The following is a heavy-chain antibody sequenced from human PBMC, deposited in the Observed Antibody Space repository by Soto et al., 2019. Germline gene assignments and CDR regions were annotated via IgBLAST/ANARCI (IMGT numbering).Heavy chain of an antibody. D-gene: IGHD3-22*01. CDR3: ARGGDSSGYYYALDY. CDR2: IYYSGST. J-gene: IGHJ4*02. Sequence: SETLSLTCTVSGGSISSGDYYWSWIRQPPGKGLEWIGYIYYSGSTYYNPSLKSRVTISVDTSKNQFSLKLSSVTAADTAVYYCARGGDSSGYYYALDYWGQGTLVTVSS. V-gene: IGHV4-30-4*01. CDR1: GGSISSGDYY.